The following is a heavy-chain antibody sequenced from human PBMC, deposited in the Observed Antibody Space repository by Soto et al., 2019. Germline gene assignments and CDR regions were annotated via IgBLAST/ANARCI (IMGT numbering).Heavy chain of an antibody. CDR1: GGSISSGGYS. CDR2: IYHSGST. V-gene: IGHV4-30-2*01. J-gene: IGHJ4*02. D-gene: IGHD4-17*01. Sequence: QLQLQESGSGLVKPSQTLSLTCAVSGGSISSGGYSWSWIRQPPGKGLEWIGYIYHSGSTYYNPSLKGRVAISVDRSKNQFSLKLGSVTAADTAVYYCARTTTVTSFDYWGQGTLVTVSS. CDR3: ARTTTVTSFDY.